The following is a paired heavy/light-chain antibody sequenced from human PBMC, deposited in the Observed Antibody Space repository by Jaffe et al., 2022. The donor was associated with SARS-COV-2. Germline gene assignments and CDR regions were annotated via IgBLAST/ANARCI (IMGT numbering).Heavy chain of an antibody. J-gene: IGHJ6*03. CDR3: ARYTLYYYMDV. D-gene: IGHD2-2*02. Sequence: QVQLVESGGGLVKPGGSLRLSCAASGFTFSDYYMSWIRQAPGKGLEWVSYISSSGSTIYYADSVKGRFTISRDNAKNSLYLQMNSLRAEDTAVYYCARYTLYYYMDVWGKGTTVTVSS. CDR1: GFTFSDYY. CDR2: ISSSGSTI. V-gene: IGHV3-11*01.
Light chain of an antibody. CDR3: QQLNSYAIT. CDR1: QGISSY. CDR2: AAS. V-gene: IGKV1-9*01. Sequence: DIQLTQSPSFLSASVGDRVTITCRASQGISSYLAWYQQKPGKAPKLLIYAASTLQSGVPSRFSGSGSGTEFTLTISSLQPEDFATYYCQQLNSYAITFGQGTRLEIK. J-gene: IGKJ5*01.